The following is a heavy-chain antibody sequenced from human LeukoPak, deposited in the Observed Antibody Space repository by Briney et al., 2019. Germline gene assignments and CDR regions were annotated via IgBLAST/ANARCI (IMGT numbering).Heavy chain of an antibody. CDR2: IYWDDDK. V-gene: IGHV2-5*02. CDR1: GFSLSTSGVG. D-gene: IGHD5-12*01. CDR3: ARGLGGYDYFRFDY. J-gene: IGHJ4*02. Sequence: SGPTLVKPTQTLTLTCTFSGFSLSTSGVGVGWIRQPPGKALEWLALIYWDDDKRYSPSLKSRLTITKDTSKNQVVLTMTNMDPVDTATYYCARGLGGYDYFRFDYWGQGTLVTVSS.